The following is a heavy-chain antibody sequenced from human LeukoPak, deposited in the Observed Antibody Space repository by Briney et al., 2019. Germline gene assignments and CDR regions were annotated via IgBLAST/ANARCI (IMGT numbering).Heavy chain of an antibody. Sequence: GGSLRLSCAASGFTFDDYAVHWVRQAPGKGLEWVSSISISSTYIYYADSVKGRFTISRDNAKKSLYLQMNSLRDEDTAVYYCARGAIAAAGTRGSSSTTGFDYWGQGTLVTVSS. CDR1: GFTFDDYA. J-gene: IGHJ4*02. V-gene: IGHV3-21*01. D-gene: IGHD6-13*01. CDR2: ISISSTYI. CDR3: ARGAIAAAGTRGSSSTTGFDY.